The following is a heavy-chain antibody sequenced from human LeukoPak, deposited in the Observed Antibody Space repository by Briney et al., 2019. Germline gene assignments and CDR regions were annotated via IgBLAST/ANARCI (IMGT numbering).Heavy chain of an antibody. Sequence: GASVKVSCKASGYTFTGYYMHWVRQAPGQGLEWMGWINPNSGDTNYAQKFQGRVTMTRDTSISTAYMELSRLRSDDTAVYYCARGLDTAMVTSWFDAFDIWGRGTMVTVSS. J-gene: IGHJ3*02. CDR3: ARGLDTAMVTSWFDAFDI. D-gene: IGHD5-18*01. CDR2: INPNSGDT. CDR1: GYTFTGYY. V-gene: IGHV1-2*02.